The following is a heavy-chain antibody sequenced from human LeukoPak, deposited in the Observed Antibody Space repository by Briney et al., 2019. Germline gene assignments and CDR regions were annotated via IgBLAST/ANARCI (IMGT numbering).Heavy chain of an antibody. CDR2: ISSNGGST. D-gene: IGHD2-2*01. V-gene: IGHV3-64*01. Sequence: GGSLRLSCAASGFSFSSYAMHWVRQAPGKGLEYVSVISSNGGSTYYANSVKGRFTISRDNSKNTLYLQMGSLRAEDMAVYYCARLTIVDCSSTSCPGDMDVWGRGTMVTVSS. J-gene: IGHJ6*03. CDR1: GFSFSSYA. CDR3: ARLTIVDCSSTSCPGDMDV.